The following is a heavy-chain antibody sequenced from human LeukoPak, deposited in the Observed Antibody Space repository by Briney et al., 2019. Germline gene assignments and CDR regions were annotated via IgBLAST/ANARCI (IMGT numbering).Heavy chain of an antibody. CDR2: IIPILGIA. J-gene: IGHJ6*03. D-gene: IGHD3-9*01. Sequence: ASVKVSCKASGGTFSSYAISWVRQAPGQGLEGMGRIIPILGIANYAQKFQGRVTITADKSTSTAYMELSSLRSEDTAVYYCAKDTPYDTYYYMDVWGKGTTVTVSS. V-gene: IGHV1-69*04. CDR3: AKDTPYDTYYYMDV. CDR1: GGTFSSYA.